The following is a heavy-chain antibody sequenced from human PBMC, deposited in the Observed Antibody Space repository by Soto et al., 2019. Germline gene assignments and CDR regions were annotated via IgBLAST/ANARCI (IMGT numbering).Heavy chain of an antibody. CDR3: ARFYYDSSGYLPSPYYYYYGMDV. CDR1: GITFSNYW. J-gene: IGHJ6*02. D-gene: IGHD3-22*01. V-gene: IGHV3-7*01. CDR2: IKQDGSEK. Sequence: PGGSLRLSCAASGITFSNYWMTWVRQAPGKGLEWVANIKQDGSEKYYVDSVKGRFTISRDNAKNSLYLQMNSLRAEDTAVYYCARFYYDSSGYLPSPYYYYYGMDVWGQGTTVTVSS.